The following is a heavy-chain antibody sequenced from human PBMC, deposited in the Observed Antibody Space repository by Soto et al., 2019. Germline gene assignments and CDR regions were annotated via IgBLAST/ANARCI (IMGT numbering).Heavy chain of an antibody. V-gene: IGHV1-18*01. D-gene: IGHD3-10*01. J-gene: IGHJ5*02. CDR2: INVYNGNT. Sequence: EASVKVSCKASGYTFTSYDINWVRQAPGQGLEWMGWINVYNGNTKYAQKLQGRVTMTTDTSTSTAYMELRSLISDDTAVYYCARGVGSGIYYNQYNWFDPWGQGTLVTVSS. CDR3: ARGVGSGIYYNQYNWFDP. CDR1: GYTFTSYD.